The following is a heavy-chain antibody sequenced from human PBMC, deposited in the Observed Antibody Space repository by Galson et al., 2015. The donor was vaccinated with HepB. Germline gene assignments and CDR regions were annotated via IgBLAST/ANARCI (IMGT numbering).Heavy chain of an antibody. CDR1: GYTFTGYY. CDR2: INPSSGGT. CDR3: ATGYSYAYYFDY. J-gene: IGHJ4*02. V-gene: IGHV1-2*02. Sequence: SVKVSCKASGYTFTGYYIHWVRQAPGQGLEWMGWINPSSGGTNYAQKFQGRVNMARDTSISTAYMELSRLRSDDTAVYYCATGYSYAYYFDYWGQGTLVTVSS. D-gene: IGHD5-18*01.